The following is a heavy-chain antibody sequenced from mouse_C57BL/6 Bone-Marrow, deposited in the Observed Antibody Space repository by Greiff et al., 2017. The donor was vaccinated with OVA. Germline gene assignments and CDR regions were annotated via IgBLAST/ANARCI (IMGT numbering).Heavy chain of an antibody. D-gene: IGHD1-1*01. Sequence: EVKLVESGEGLVKPGGSLKLSCAASGFTFSSYAMSWVRQTPEKRLEWVAYISSGGDYIYYADTVKGRFTISRDNARNTLYLQMSSLKSEDTAMYYCTRGIYYYGSRLYFDYWGQGTTLTVSS. V-gene: IGHV5-9-1*02. J-gene: IGHJ2*01. CDR2: ISSGGDYI. CDR1: GFTFSSYA. CDR3: TRGIYYYGSRLYFDY.